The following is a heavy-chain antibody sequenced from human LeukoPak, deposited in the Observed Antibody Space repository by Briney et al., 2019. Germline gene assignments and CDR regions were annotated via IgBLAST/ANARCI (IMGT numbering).Heavy chain of an antibody. J-gene: IGHJ4*02. CDR2: MNPNNGDS. Sequence: GASVTVSCKASGYTFTNYHIHWVRQATGQGLEWMGWMNPNNGDSGYAQKFQGRVTITMDTSISTSYMELRSLRSDDTAVYFCARTTSFTESGYDYWGQGTLVTVSS. V-gene: IGHV1-8*03. CDR1: GYTFTNYH. D-gene: IGHD2/OR15-2a*01. CDR3: ARTTSFTESGYDY.